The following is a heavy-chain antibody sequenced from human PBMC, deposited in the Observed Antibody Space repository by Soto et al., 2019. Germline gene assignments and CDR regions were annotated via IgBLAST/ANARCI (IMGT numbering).Heavy chain of an antibody. CDR1: GFTFGSYW. D-gene: IGHD1-26*01. CDR2: IDSDGSST. J-gene: IGHJ6*02. CDR3: ARGSPYGMDV. V-gene: IGHV3-74*01. Sequence: EVQLVESGGGLVQPGGSLRVSCAASGFTFGSYWMNWVRQAPGKGLVWVSRIDSDGSSTTYADSVKGRFTTSRDNAKNTLYLQMSRLRVEDTAVYYCARGSPYGMDVWGQGTTVTVSS.